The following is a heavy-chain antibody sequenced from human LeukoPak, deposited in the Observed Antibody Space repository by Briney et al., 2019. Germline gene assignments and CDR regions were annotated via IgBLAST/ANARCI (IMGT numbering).Heavy chain of an antibody. CDR2: IIPIFGTA. V-gene: IGHV1-69*05. Sequence: SVKVSCKASGGTFSSYAISWVRQAPGQGLEWMGGIIPIFGTANYAQKLQGRVTMTTDTSTSTAYMELRSLRSDDTAVYYCARPMAAAVYYYGMDVWGQGTTVTVSS. D-gene: IGHD6-13*01. CDR3: ARPMAAAVYYYGMDV. J-gene: IGHJ6*02. CDR1: GGTFSSYA.